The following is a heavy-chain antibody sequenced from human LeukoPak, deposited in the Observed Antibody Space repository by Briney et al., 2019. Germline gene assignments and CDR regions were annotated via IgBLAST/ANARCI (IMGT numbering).Heavy chain of an antibody. V-gene: IGHV4-59*01. CDR1: GGSISSYY. D-gene: IGHD5-12*01. Sequence: PSETLSLTCTVSGGSISSYYWSWIRQPPGKGLEWIGYIYYSGSTNYNPSLKSRVTISVDTSKNQFSLKLSSVTAADTAVYYCASDSGYDYNAFDIWGQGTMVTVSS. J-gene: IGHJ3*02. CDR3: ASDSGYDYNAFDI. CDR2: IYYSGST.